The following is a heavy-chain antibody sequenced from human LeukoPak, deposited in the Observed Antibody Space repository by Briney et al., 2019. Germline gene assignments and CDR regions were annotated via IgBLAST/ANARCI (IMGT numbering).Heavy chain of an antibody. J-gene: IGHJ4*02. D-gene: IGHD1-26*01. Sequence: GGSLGLSCAASGFTFSNAWMSWVRQAPGKGREWVGRTKSNADGGTIDYAAPVKGRFTISRDDSKNTLYLQMNSLGAEDMAVYYCAKGRGGSNYFFDYWGQGTLVTVSS. CDR3: AKGRGGSNYFFDY. V-gene: IGHV3-15*01. CDR2: TKSNADGGTI. CDR1: GFTFSNAW.